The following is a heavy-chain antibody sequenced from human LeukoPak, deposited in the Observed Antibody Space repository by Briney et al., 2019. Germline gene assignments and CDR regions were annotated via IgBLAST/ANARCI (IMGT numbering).Heavy chain of an antibody. CDR2: INHSGST. CDR3: ARGDSKKFDY. V-gene: IGHV4-34*01. Sequence: SETLSLTCAVYGGSFSGYYWSWIRQPPGKGLEWIGEINHSGSTNYNPSLKSRVTISVDTSKNQFSLKLSSVTAADTAVYYCARGDSKKFDYWGQGTLVTVSS. D-gene: IGHD2-21*01. J-gene: IGHJ4*02. CDR1: GGSFSGYY.